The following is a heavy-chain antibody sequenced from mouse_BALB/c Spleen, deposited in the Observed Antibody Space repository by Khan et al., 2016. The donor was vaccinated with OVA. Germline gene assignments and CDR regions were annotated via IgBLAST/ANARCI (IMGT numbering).Heavy chain of an antibody. CDR3: TRGGYFGKSLFAY. CDR1: GYTFTSYW. D-gene: IGHD2-1*01. CDR2: IYPGSDSI. V-gene: IGHV1S22*01. J-gene: IGHJ3*01. Sequence: LQQSGSALVRPGASVKLSCKASGYTFTSYWMHWVKQRHGQGLEWIGNIYPGSDSINYDEKFKSKGTLTVDTSSSTAYIHRSSLTSEDSAVYYCTRGGYFGKSLFAYWGQGTLVTVSA.